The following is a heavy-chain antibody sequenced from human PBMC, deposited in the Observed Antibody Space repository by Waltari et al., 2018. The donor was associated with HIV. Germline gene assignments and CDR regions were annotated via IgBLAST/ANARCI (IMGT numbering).Heavy chain of an antibody. CDR3: ARAPDGDYLDY. V-gene: IGHV4-61*01. CDR2: IYYSGST. Sequence: QVQLQESGPGLVKPSETLSLTCTVSGGSVSSGSYYWSWIRQPPGKGLEWIGYIYYSGSTNYNPSLKSRVTISVDTSKNQFSLKLSSVTAADTAVYYCARAPDGDYLDYWGQGTLVTVSS. J-gene: IGHJ4*02. D-gene: IGHD4-17*01. CDR1: GGSVSSGSYY.